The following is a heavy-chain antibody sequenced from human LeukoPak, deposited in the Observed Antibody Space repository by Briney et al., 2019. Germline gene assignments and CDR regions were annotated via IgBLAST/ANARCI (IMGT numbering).Heavy chain of an antibody. Sequence: GGSLRLSCAASGFTFSSSSMNWVRQAPGKGLEWVSYISSSGSTIYYADSAKGRFTISRDSAKNSLYLQMNSLRAEDTAVYYCAGNRILTGYYLFDYWGQGTLVTVSS. D-gene: IGHD3-9*01. CDR3: AGNRILTGYYLFDY. CDR1: GFTFSSSS. CDR2: ISSSGSTI. V-gene: IGHV3-48*04. J-gene: IGHJ4*02.